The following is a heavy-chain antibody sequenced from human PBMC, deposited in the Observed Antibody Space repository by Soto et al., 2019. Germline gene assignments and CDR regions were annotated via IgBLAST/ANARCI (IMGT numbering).Heavy chain of an antibody. D-gene: IGHD6-6*01. J-gene: IGHJ3*02. Sequence: GASVKVSCKASGYTFTSYYMHWVRQAPGQGLEWMGIINPNSGGTNYAQKFQGWVTMTRDTSISTAYMELSRLRSDDTAVYYCARCEYRSSEAFDIWGQGTMVTVSS. CDR1: GYTFTSYY. CDR3: ARCEYRSSEAFDI. V-gene: IGHV1-2*04. CDR2: INPNSGGT.